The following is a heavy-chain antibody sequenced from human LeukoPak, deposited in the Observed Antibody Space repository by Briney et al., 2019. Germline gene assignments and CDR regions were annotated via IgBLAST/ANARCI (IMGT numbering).Heavy chain of an antibody. CDR3: AESGWYSEGAFDI. Sequence: GGSLRLSCAASGFTVSSNYMSWVRQAPGKGLEWVSVIYSGGSTYYADSVKGRFTISRDNSKNTLYLQMNSLRAEDTAVYYCAESGWYSEGAFDIWGQGTMLSVSS. D-gene: IGHD6-19*01. CDR1: GFTVSSNY. CDR2: IYSGGST. V-gene: IGHV3-53*01. J-gene: IGHJ3*02.